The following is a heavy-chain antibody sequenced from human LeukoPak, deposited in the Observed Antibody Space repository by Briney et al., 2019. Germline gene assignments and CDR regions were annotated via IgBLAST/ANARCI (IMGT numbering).Heavy chain of an antibody. V-gene: IGHV3-53*01. Sequence: PGGSLRLSCTVSGFTVSSNSMSWVRQAPGKGLEWVSFIYSDNTHYSDSVKGRFTISRDNSKNTLYLQMNSLRAEDTAVYYCAKKELWFGEFEVFDYWGQGTLVTVSS. CDR3: AKKELWFGEFEVFDY. CDR1: GFTVSSNS. CDR2: IYSDNT. J-gene: IGHJ4*02. D-gene: IGHD3-10*01.